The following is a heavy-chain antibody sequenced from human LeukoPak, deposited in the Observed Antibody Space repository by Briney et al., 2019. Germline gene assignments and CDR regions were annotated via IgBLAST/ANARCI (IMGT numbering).Heavy chain of an antibody. CDR2: IYSGGST. J-gene: IGHJ4*02. CDR1: RLTVSCHY. V-gene: IGHV3-53*01. Sequence: GGSLSLSCSASRLTVSCHYMSWVRQAPKKGMEWVSVIYSGGSTYYADSVKGQFTISRDSSKNTLILQLKALRPKAAALYSCAKAPVTTCRGAYCSPFDYCGQGGLVTVS. D-gene: IGHD2-21*01. CDR3: AKAPVTTCRGAYCSPFDY.